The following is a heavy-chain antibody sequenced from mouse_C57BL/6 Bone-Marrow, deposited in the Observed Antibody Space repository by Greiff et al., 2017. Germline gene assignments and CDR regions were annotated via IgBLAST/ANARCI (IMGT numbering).Heavy chain of an antibody. CDR2: INPNNGGT. CDR1: GYTFTDYY. Sequence: EVQLQQSGPELVKPGASVKISCKASGYTFTDYYMNWVKQSHGKSLEWIGDINPNNGGTSYNQKFKGKATLTVDKSSSTAYMELRSLTSEDSAVYYCAIYDDYDGFAYWGQGTLVTVAA. D-gene: IGHD2-4*01. J-gene: IGHJ3*01. CDR3: AIYDDYDGFAY. V-gene: IGHV1-26*01.